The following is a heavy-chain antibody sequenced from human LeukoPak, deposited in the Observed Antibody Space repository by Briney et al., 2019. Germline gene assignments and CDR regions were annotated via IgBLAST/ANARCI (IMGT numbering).Heavy chain of an antibody. CDR1: GFTFSNYA. J-gene: IGHJ4*02. V-gene: IGHV3-30-3*01. D-gene: IGHD1-1*01. CDR2: ISYDGSNK. Sequence: PGGSLRLSCAASGFTFSNYAMHWVRQAPGKGLEWLAVISYDGSNKYYADSVKGRFTISRDNSNSSLYLQMNSLRAEDMAIFYCARGWLERPDNWGQGTLVTVSS. CDR3: ARGWLERPDN.